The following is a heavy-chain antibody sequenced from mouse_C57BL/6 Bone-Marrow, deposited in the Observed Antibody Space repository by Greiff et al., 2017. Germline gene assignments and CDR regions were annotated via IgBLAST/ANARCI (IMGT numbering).Heavy chain of an antibody. D-gene: IGHD4-1*02. V-gene: IGHV1-64*01. Sequence: VQLQQPGAELVKPGASVKLSCKASGYTFTSYWMHWVKQRPGQGLEWIGMIHPNSGSTNYNEKFKSKATLTVDKSSSTAYMQLRSLTSEASAVYYCAINWHYFGYWGQGATLTVSS. CDR1: GYTFTSYW. CDR3: AINWHYFGY. J-gene: IGHJ2*01. CDR2: IHPNSGST.